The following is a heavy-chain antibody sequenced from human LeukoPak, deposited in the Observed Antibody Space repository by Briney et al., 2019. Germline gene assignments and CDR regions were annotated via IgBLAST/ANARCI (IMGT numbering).Heavy chain of an antibody. J-gene: IGHJ4*02. CDR2: ISDISDYI. CDR1: GFTFSSNS. D-gene: IGHD6-6*01. V-gene: IGHV3-21*01. Sequence: GGSLRLSCAASGFTFSSNSMNWVRQAPGKGLEWVSSISDISDYIYYADSVKGRFTISRDNAKNSLYLQMNSLRAEDTAVYYCAKDLGIAARPTFDYWGQGTLVTVSS. CDR3: AKDLGIAARPTFDY.